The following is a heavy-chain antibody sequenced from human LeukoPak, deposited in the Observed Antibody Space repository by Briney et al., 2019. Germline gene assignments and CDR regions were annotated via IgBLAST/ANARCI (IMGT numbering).Heavy chain of an antibody. V-gene: IGHV3-23*01. D-gene: IGHD7-27*01. CDR3: ARELVSLGTGYFDL. CDR1: GFTFRTYG. J-gene: IGHJ2*01. CDR2: ITGSSTWT. Sequence: GGSLRLSCEASGFTFRTYGMTWVRQAPGKGLEWVSGITGSSTWTYYADSVKGRFTISRDNSKNTLHLQMDSLRAEDTAIYYCARELVSLGTGYFDLWGRGTLVTVSS.